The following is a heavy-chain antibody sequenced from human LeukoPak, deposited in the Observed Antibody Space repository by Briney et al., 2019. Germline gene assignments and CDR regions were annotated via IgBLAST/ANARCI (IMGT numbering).Heavy chain of an antibody. CDR1: GESFSGFY. Sequence: SETLSLTRAVYGESFSGFYWSWIRQSPGKGLEWIGEINHGGSTNYNPSLKTRVTISVDTSKNQFSLKLRSATAADTAVYYCAREGVSVTNFEYWSQGTLVTVSS. CDR3: AREGVSVTNFEY. CDR2: INHGGST. D-gene: IGHD5/OR15-5a*01. V-gene: IGHV4-34*01. J-gene: IGHJ4*02.